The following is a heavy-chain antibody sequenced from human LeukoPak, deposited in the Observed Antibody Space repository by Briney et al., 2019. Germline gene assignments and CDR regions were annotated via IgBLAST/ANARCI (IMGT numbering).Heavy chain of an antibody. CDR2: IYYSGST. V-gene: IGHV4-59*08. CDR3: ARQGSSRAHWYFDL. CDR1: GGSISSYY. J-gene: IGHJ2*01. Sequence: SETLSLTCTVSGGSISSYYWSWIRQPPGKGLEWIGYIYYSGSTNYNPSLKSRVTISVDTSKNQFSLKLSSVTAADTAVYYCARQGSSRAHWYFDLWGRGTLVTASS. D-gene: IGHD2-2*01.